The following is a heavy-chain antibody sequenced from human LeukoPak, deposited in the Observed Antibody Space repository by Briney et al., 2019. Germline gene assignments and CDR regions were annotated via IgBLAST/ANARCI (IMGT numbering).Heavy chain of an antibody. V-gene: IGHV3-7*01. D-gene: IGHD1-1*01. J-gene: IGHJ4*02. CDR1: GFTFNRSW. CDR2: MDPSGSQK. CDR3: AIWTSRNY. Sequence: PGGSLRLSCAASGFTFNRSWMNWVRQAPGKGLEWVANMDPSGSQKRYVNSVKGRFTISKDNPGTSLYLEMYSLRAEDTAIYYCAIWTSRNYRGQGTPVTVSS.